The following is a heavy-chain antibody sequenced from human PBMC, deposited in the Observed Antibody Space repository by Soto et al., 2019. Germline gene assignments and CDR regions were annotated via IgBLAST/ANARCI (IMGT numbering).Heavy chain of an antibody. CDR2: IYYSGSS. Sequence: SLTCTVSGGSISSSCYYWGWIRQPPGTGLEWIGSIYYSGSSYYNPYLKSRLTISVDTSKNQFSLKLSSVTAADTAVYYCARQSGTAMVIDYYYGMDVWGQGTTVTVSS. CDR3: ARQSGTAMVIDYYYGMDV. V-gene: IGHV4-39*01. D-gene: IGHD5-18*01. J-gene: IGHJ6*02. CDR1: GGSISSSCYY.